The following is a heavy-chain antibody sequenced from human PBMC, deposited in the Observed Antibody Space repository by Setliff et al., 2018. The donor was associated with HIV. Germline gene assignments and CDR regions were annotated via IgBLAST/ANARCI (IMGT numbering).Heavy chain of an antibody. CDR1: GGSLVASNW. CDR2: IYYNGDS. Sequence: KASETLSLTCVVSGGSLVASNWWSWVREPPGKGLEWIANIYYNGDSNYNPSLKSRVTISVDTSTKKFSLYLSSVNETDTAVYYCARSGYTSGFYWVFGAFGVWGQGKMVTVSS. J-gene: IGHJ3*01. CDR3: ARSGYTSGFYWVFGAFGV. V-gene: IGHV4-4*02. D-gene: IGHD3-22*01.